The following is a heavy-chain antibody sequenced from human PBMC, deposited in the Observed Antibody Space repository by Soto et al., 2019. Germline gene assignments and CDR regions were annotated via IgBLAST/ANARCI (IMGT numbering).Heavy chain of an antibody. J-gene: IGHJ6*02. D-gene: IGHD3-10*01. CDR2: IYHSGST. Sequence: PSETLSLTCAVSGGSISSSNWWSWVRQPPGKGLEWIGEIYHSGSTNYNPSLKSRVTISVDKSKNQFSLKLSSVTAADTAVYSCARGEWFGELNYYYYGMDVWGQGTTVTVSS. CDR1: GGSISSSNW. V-gene: IGHV4-4*02. CDR3: ARGEWFGELNYYYYGMDV.